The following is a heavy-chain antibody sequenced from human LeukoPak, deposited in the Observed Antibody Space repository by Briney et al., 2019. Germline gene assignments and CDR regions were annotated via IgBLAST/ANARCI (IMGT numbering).Heavy chain of an antibody. Sequence: ASETLSLTCAVSGYSLSSGYYWGWIRQPPGKGLEWIGSIYHSGSTYYNPALTSRLTLSVDTSKNQFSLKLSSVTAADTAVYYCASRSYDYDSSGQEDYWGQGTLVTVSS. D-gene: IGHD3-22*01. CDR2: IYHSGST. CDR3: ASRSYDYDSSGQEDY. V-gene: IGHV4-38-2*01. J-gene: IGHJ4*02. CDR1: GYSLSSGYY.